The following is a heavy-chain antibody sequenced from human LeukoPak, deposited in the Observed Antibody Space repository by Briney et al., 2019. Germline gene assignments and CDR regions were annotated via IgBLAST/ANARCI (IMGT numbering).Heavy chain of an antibody. Sequence: SETLSLTCTVSGGSISSSSYYWGWIRQPPGKGLEWIGSIYYSGSTYYNPSLKSRVTISVDTSKNQFSLKLSSVTAADTAVYYCARAGGVIAAPDAFDIWGQGTMVTVSS. J-gene: IGHJ3*02. V-gene: IGHV4-39*07. D-gene: IGHD6-6*01. CDR1: GGSISSSSYY. CDR3: ARAGGVIAAPDAFDI. CDR2: IYYSGST.